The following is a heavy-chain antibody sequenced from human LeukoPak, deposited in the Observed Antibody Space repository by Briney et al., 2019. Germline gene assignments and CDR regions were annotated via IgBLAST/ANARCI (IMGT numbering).Heavy chain of an antibody. V-gene: IGHV3-21*06. CDR2: ISGTSTYI. CDR3: ARATLSEIIAAEAFFDS. Sequence: GGSLRLSCAASGFASSSHSMNWVRQAPGKGLEWVSSISGTSTYIYFANSLKGRFSISRDNAKNSLYLQMNSLRAEDTAVYFCARATLSEIIAAEAFFDSWGQGTLVIVSS. J-gene: IGHJ4*02. D-gene: IGHD6-13*01. CDR1: GFASSSHS.